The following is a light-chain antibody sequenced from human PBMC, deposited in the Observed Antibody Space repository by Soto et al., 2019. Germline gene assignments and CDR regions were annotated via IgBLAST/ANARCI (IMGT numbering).Light chain of an antibody. V-gene: IGKV4-1*01. CDR3: QQYYSTLVT. Sequence: DIVMTQSPDSLAVSLGERSTINCKSSQSALYSSNNKNYLACYQQKPGQPPKLLIYWASTRESWVPDRFSGTGSGTDFTLTISSLQAEDVAVYYCQQYYSTLVTFGQGTQLAIK. J-gene: IGKJ2*01. CDR2: WAS. CDR1: QSALYSSNNKNY.